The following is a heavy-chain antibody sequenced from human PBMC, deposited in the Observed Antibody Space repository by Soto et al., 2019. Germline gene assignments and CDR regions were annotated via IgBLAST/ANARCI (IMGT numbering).Heavy chain of an antibody. D-gene: IGHD3-10*01. J-gene: IGHJ6*02. CDR3: ARDRTYYYGGTDYFGMDV. V-gene: IGHV4-59*01. Sequence: QVQLQESGPGLVKPSATLSLICTVSGGSISSYYWSWIRQPPGKGLEWIGYISYSGSTNYNPSLRSRVTISVATSKNQFSLKLSSVTAADTAVYYCARDRTYYYGGTDYFGMDVWGRGTTVTVSS. CDR2: ISYSGST. CDR1: GGSISSYY.